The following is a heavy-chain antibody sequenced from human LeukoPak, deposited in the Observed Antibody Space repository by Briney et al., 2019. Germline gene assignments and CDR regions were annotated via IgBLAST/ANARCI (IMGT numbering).Heavy chain of an antibody. V-gene: IGHV3-11*01. Sequence: PGGSLRLSCAASGFTFSDYYMSWLPQAPGKGLEWVSYISSSGSTIYYADSVKGRFTISRDNAKNSLYLQMNSLRAEDTAVYYCARAGVATIVFDYWGQGTLVTVSS. J-gene: IGHJ4*02. CDR1: GFTFSDYY. D-gene: IGHD5-12*01. CDR3: ARAGVATIVFDY. CDR2: ISSSGSTI.